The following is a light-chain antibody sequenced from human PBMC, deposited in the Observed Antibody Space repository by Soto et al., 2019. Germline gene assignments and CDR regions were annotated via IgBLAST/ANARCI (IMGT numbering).Light chain of an antibody. V-gene: IGLV2-14*01. J-gene: IGLJ1*01. CDR1: SSDVGGYNY. CDR2: EVS. Sequence: QSALTQPASVSGSPGQSITISCTGTSSDVGGYNYVSWYQQHPGKAPKLMIYEVSNRPSGVSHRFSGSKSGNTASLTISGLQAEDEADYYCTSYTSNNSRVFGTGTKSPS. CDR3: TSYTSNNSRV.